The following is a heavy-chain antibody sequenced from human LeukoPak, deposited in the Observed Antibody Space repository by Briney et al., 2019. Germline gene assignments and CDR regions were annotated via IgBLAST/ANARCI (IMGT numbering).Heavy chain of an antibody. Sequence: ASVTVSCKASGYTFTGYYMHWVRQAPGQGLEWMGWINPNSGGTNYAQKFQGRVTMTRDTSISTAYMELSRLRSDDTAVYYCARDGIAVAGLSYYYYGMDVWGQGTTVTVSS. CDR3: ARDGIAVAGLSYYYYGMDV. D-gene: IGHD6-19*01. V-gene: IGHV1-2*02. CDR2: INPNSGGT. CDR1: GYTFTGYY. J-gene: IGHJ6*02.